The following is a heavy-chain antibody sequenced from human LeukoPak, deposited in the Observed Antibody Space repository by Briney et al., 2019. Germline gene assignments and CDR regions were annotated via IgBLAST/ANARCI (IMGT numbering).Heavy chain of an antibody. CDR3: ARGGYYYAFDI. Sequence: SETLSLTCTVSGGSISSSSYYWGWIRQPPGKGLEWIGSIYYSGSTYYNPSLKSRVTISVDTSKNQFSLKLSSVTAADTAVYYCARGGYYYAFDIWGQGTMVTVSS. J-gene: IGHJ3*02. CDR1: GGSISSSSYY. V-gene: IGHV4-39*01. CDR2: IYYSGST. D-gene: IGHD3-22*01.